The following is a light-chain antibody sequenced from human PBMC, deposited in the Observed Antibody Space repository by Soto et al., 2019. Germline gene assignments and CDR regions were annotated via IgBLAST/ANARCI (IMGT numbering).Light chain of an antibody. CDR2: DNN. V-gene: IGLV1-51*01. Sequence: QSVLTQPPSVSAAPGQTVTISCSGSSSSIANDYIYWFQHLPGAAPKLLIYDNNKRPSGIPDRFSGSKSGASATLGISGLQTGDEADYYCGSWDSSLSVYVFGTGTKLTVL. J-gene: IGLJ1*01. CDR1: SSSIANDY. CDR3: GSWDSSLSVYV.